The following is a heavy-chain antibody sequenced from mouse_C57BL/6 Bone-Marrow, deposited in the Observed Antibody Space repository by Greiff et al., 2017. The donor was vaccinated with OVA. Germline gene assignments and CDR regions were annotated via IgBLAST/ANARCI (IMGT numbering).Heavy chain of an antibody. CDR1: GFTFSSYG. Sequence: EVKLQESGGDLVKPGGSLTLSCAASGFTFSSYGMSWVRQTPDKRLVWVATISSGGSYTYYQDSVKGRFPISRDTAKNTLYLQMSSLKSEDTAMYYCARHGVRYAMDYWGQGTSVTVSS. CDR2: ISSGGSYT. D-gene: IGHD5-1*01. J-gene: IGHJ4*01. CDR3: ARHGVRYAMDY. V-gene: IGHV5-6*01.